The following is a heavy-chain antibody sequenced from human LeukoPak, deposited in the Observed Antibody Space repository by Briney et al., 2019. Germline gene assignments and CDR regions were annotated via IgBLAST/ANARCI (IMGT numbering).Heavy chain of an antibody. CDR1: GFSLSNARMG. Sequence: ESGPVLVKPTETLTLTCTVSGFSLSNARMGVSWIRQPPGKGLEWIGYIYYSGSINYNPSLKSRITILVDTSKNQFSLKLSSVTAADTAVYYCAGGSGTYYWFDPWGQGTLVTVSS. D-gene: IGHD3-10*01. V-gene: IGHV4-61*01. CDR2: IYYSGSI. J-gene: IGHJ5*02. CDR3: AGGSGTYYWFDP.